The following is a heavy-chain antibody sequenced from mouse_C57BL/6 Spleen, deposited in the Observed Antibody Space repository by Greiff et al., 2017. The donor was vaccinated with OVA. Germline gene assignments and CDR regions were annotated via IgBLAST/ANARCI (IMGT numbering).Heavy chain of an antibody. Sequence: VQLQQSGPGLVKPSQSLSLTCSVTGYSITSGYYWNWIRQFPGNKLEWMGYISYDGSNNYNPSLKNRISITRDTSKNQFFLKLNSVTTEDTATYYCARTTVEGTWFAYWGQGTLVTVSA. J-gene: IGHJ3*01. CDR1: GYSITSGYY. D-gene: IGHD1-1*01. CDR3: ARTTVEGTWFAY. V-gene: IGHV3-6*01. CDR2: ISYDGSN.